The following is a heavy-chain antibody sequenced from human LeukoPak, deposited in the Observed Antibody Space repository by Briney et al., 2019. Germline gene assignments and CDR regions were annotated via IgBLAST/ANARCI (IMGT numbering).Heavy chain of an antibody. J-gene: IGHJ3*02. D-gene: IGHD2-2*01. CDR3: ARGGAVERYCSSTSCYWVGAFDI. CDR1: GYSFTSYW. Sequence: GESLKISCKGSGYSFTSYWISWVRQMPGKGLEWMGRIDPSDSYTNYSPSFQGHVTISADKSISTAYLQWSSLKASDTAMYYCARGGAVERYCSSTSCYWVGAFDIWGQGTMVTVSS. CDR2: IDPSDSYT. V-gene: IGHV5-10-1*01.